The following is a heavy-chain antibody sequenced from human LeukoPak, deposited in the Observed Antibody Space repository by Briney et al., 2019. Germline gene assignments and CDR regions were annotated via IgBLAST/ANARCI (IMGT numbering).Heavy chain of an antibody. D-gene: IGHD3-9*01. CDR1: GFTFSSYW. CDR3: ARDGHYDILTGYFDY. CDR2: IKQDGSEK. Sequence: GGSLRPSCAASGFTFSSYWMSWVRQAPGKGLEWVANIKQDGSEKYYVDSVKGRFTISRDNAKNSLYLQMNSLRAEDTAVYYCARDGHYDILTGYFDYWGQGTLVTVSS. V-gene: IGHV3-7*01. J-gene: IGHJ4*02.